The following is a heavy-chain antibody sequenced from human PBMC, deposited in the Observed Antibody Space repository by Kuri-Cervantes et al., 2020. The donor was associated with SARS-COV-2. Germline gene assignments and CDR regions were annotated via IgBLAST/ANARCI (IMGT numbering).Heavy chain of an antibody. V-gene: IGHV4-34*01. CDR1: GGSFSGYY. J-gene: IGHJ3*02. Sequence: LRLSCAVYGGSFSGYYWSWIRQPPGKGLEWIGEINHSGSTKYNPSLKSRVTISVDTSKNQFSLKLSSVTAADTAVYYCARVGYCSGGSCLRNDAFDIWGQGTMVTVSS. CDR3: ARVGYCSGGSCLRNDAFDI. CDR2: INHSGST. D-gene: IGHD2-15*01.